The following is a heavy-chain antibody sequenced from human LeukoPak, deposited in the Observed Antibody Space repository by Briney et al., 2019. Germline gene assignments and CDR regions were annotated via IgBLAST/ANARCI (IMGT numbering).Heavy chain of an antibody. J-gene: IGHJ4*02. Sequence: GGSLRLSCAASGFNFSDYYMSWMRQAPGKGLECVSYISGSGSSLYHTDSVKGRFTISRDNSKNTLYLQMNSLRAEDTAVYYCAKEKYIVATINFDYWGQGTLVTVSS. CDR2: ISGSGSSL. CDR1: GFNFSDYY. D-gene: IGHD5-12*01. V-gene: IGHV3-11*01. CDR3: AKEKYIVATINFDY.